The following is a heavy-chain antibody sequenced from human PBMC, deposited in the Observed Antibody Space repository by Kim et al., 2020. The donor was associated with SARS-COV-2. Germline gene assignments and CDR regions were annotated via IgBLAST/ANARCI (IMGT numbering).Heavy chain of an antibody. D-gene: IGHD3-10*01. CDR2: T. V-gene: IGHV3-53*01. J-gene: IGHJ4*02. CDR3: ARVVVRGRFDY. Sequence: TYYADCVNGRMTNAKDNSKNTLYLQMTGLRAEDSGVCYCARVVVRGRFDYWGQGTLVTVSS.